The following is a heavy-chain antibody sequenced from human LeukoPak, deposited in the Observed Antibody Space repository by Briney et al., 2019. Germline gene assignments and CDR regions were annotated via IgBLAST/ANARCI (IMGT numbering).Heavy chain of an antibody. D-gene: IGHD3-16*01. V-gene: IGHV3-30-3*01. CDR1: GFTFSSYA. Sequence: GGSLRLSCAASGFTFSSYAMHWVRQAPGKGLEWVAVISYDGSNKYYADSVKGRFTISRDNSKNTLYLQMHSLRADDTAVYYCAKDIYVCGQGTLVTVPS. CDR3: AKDIYV. CDR2: ISYDGSNK. J-gene: IGHJ4*02.